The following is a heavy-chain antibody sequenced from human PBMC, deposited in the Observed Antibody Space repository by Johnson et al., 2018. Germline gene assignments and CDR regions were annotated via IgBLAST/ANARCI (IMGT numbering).Heavy chain of an antibody. CDR2: ISCHGSNK. CDR1: GFILTAYI. V-gene: IGHV3-30*18. J-gene: IGHJ6*03. D-gene: IGHD1-14*01. Sequence: QVQLVESGGGVVQPGRSLRLSCAASGFILTAYIIHWVRQAPGKGLDWVAVISCHGSNKYCTDSVKGRFTISRDNSKNTLYMQMNSLRAEDTALYYGAKDKVTGWRYSEPRGGYYYYYYMDVWGKGTTVTVSS. CDR3: AKDKVTGWRYSEPRGGYYYYYYMDV.